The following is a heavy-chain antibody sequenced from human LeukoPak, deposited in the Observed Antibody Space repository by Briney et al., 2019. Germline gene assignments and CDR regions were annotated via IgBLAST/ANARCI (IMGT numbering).Heavy chain of an antibody. J-gene: IGHJ4*02. CDR1: GFTFSSYS. CDR2: IYYSGST. V-gene: IGHV4-31*02. Sequence: LRLSCAASGFTFSSYSMNWIRQHPGKGLEWIGYIYYSGSTYYNPSLKSRVTISVDTSKNQFSLTLSSVTAADTAVYYCARGERGSFDYWGQGTLVTVSS. CDR3: ARGERGSFDY. D-gene: IGHD3-16*01.